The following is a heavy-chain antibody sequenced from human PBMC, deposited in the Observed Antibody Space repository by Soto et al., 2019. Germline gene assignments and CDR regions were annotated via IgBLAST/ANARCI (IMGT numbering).Heavy chain of an antibody. Sequence: PSETLSLTCTVSGGSISSYYWSWIRQPPGEGLEWIGYIYYSGSTNYNPSLKSRVTISVDTSKNQFSLKLSSVTAADTAVYYCARDGYNSLDYWGQGTLVTVS. CDR3: ARDGYNSLDY. J-gene: IGHJ4*02. CDR1: GGSISSYY. CDR2: IYYSGST. D-gene: IGHD5-12*01. V-gene: IGHV4-59*01.